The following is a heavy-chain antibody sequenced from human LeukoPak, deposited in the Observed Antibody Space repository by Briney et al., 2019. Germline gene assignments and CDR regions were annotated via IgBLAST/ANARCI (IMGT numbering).Heavy chain of an antibody. CDR2: ISGSGGST. CDR3: AKVAAVVGPTREFDY. V-gene: IGHV3-23*01. D-gene: IGHD2-2*01. CDR1: GFTFSSYW. Sequence: GGSLRLSCAASGFTFSSYWMSWVRQAPGKGLEWVSTISGSGGSTSYADSVKGRFTISRDTSKNTLCLQMNSLRAEDTAVYYCAKVAAVVGPTREFDYWGQGTLVTVSS. J-gene: IGHJ4*02.